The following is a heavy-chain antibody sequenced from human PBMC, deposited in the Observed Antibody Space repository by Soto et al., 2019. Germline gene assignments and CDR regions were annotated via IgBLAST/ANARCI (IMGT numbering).Heavy chain of an antibody. CDR2: ISGSGGST. Sequence: GGSLRLSCAASGFTFSSYAMSWVRQAPGKGLEWVSAISGSGGSTYYADSVKGRFTISRDNSKNTLYLQMNSLRAEDTAVYYCAKDGVLAAAGPYYFDYWGQGTLVTVSS. CDR3: AKDGVLAAAGPYYFDY. CDR1: GFTFSSYA. J-gene: IGHJ4*02. V-gene: IGHV3-23*01. D-gene: IGHD6-13*01.